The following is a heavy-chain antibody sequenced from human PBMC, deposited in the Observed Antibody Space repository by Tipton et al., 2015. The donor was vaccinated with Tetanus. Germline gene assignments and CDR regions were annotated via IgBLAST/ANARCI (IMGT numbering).Heavy chain of an antibody. Sequence: TLSLTCTVSGDSISSGDFYWSWIRQHPGKGLEWIGYIYFTGTTYYNPSLESRLTISIDTSKNQFSLELTSVTAADTAVYYCARDSYYPSRWSFADYWGQGTLVTVSS. J-gene: IGHJ4*02. CDR2: IYFTGTT. V-gene: IGHV4-31*03. D-gene: IGHD3-22*01. CDR3: ARDSYYPSRWSFADY. CDR1: GDSISSGDFY.